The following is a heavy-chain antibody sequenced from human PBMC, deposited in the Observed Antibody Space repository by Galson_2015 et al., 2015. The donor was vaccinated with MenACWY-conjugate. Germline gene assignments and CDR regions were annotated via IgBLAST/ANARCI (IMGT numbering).Heavy chain of an antibody. CDR1: GFTFSSYE. CDR2: IGSSSSMI. V-gene: IGHV3-48*03. CDR3: ATSWGGDSRYFDL. Sequence: SLRLSCAASGFTFSSYEMNWVRQAPGKGLEWVSYIGSSSSMIYYADSVKGRFTVSRDNAKNSLYLRMNSLRAEDTAVYFCATSWGGDSRYFDLWGRGTLVTVSS. J-gene: IGHJ2*01. D-gene: IGHD2-21*01.